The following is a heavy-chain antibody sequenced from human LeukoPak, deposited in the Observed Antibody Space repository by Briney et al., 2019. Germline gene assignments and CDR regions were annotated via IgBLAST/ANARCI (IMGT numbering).Heavy chain of an antibody. CDR2: ISYDGRKK. J-gene: IGHJ6*02. Sequence: GGSLRLSCGPSGDTFFRYGTLGVPDALHGGVVGGADISYDGRKKHSTDSVKGRFTISRDNYKNTLYLQMNSLRAEDTAVYYCAKELGHVDTAMVKAPSQYPYYYGMDVWGQGTTVTVSS. V-gene: IGHV3-30*18. CDR3: AKELGHVDTAMVKAPSQYPYYYGMDV. D-gene: IGHD5-18*01. CDR1: GDTFFRYG.